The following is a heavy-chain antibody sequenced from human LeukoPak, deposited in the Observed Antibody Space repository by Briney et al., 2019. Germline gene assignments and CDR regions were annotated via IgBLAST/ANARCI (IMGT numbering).Heavy chain of an antibody. CDR3: ARSNILTGYPSYDAFDI. CDR2: IKQDGSEK. D-gene: IGHD3-9*01. J-gene: IGHJ3*02. V-gene: IGHV3-7*01. CDR1: GFNFNTYT. Sequence: GGSLRLSCTTSGFNFNTYTMSWVRQAPGKGLEWVANIKQDGSEKYYVDSVKGRFTISRDNAKNSLYLQMNSLRAEDTAVYYCARSNILTGYPSYDAFDIWGQGTMVTVSS.